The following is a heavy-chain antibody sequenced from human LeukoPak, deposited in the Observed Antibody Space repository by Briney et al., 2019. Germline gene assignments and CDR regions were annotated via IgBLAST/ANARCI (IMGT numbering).Heavy chain of an antibody. V-gene: IGHV4-39*01. CDR3: ARQHRYDSSGYYLGWFDP. CDR2: IYYSGST. Sequence: SETLPLTCTVSGGSISSSSYYWGWIRQPPGKGLEWIGSIYYSGSTYYNPSLKSRVTISVDTSKNQFSLKLSSVTAADTAVYYCARQHRYDSSGYYLGWFDPWGQGTLVTVSS. J-gene: IGHJ5*02. D-gene: IGHD3-22*01. CDR1: GGSISSSSYY.